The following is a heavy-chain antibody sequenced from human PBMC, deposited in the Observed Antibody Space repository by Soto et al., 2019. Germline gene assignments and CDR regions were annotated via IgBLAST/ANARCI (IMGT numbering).Heavy chain of an antibody. CDR3: ARDHLTIAVAGTGSFDY. CDR2: INPNSGGT. J-gene: IGHJ4*02. V-gene: IGHV1-2*04. Sequence: QVPLVQSGAEVKKPGASVKVSCKASGYTFTGYYMHWVRQAPGQGLEWMGWINPNSGGTNYAQKFQGWVTMTRDTSISTAYMELSRLRSDDTAVYYCARDHLTIAVAGTGSFDYWGQGTLVTVSS. CDR1: GYTFTGYY. D-gene: IGHD6-19*01.